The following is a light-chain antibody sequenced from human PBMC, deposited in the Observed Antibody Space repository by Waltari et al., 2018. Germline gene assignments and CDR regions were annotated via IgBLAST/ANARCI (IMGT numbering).Light chain of an antibody. J-gene: IGLJ2*01. CDR2: LNSDGSH. V-gene: IGLV4-69*01. CDR3: QTWGTGTVV. CDR1: SGHSTYA. Sequence: QLVLTQSPSASASLGASVKLTCTLSSGHSTYAIAWHQQQPEKGPRYLLKLNSDGSHSKGDGIPDRFSGSKPGAERYLTISSLQSEDEGDYYCQTWGTGTVVFGGGTKLTVL.